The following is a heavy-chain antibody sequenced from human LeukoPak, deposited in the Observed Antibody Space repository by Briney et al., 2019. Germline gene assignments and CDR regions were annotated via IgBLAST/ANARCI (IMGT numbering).Heavy chain of an antibody. V-gene: IGHV1-2*02. Sequence: ASVKVSCKASGYTFTDYYIHWVRQAPGQGLEWMGWISPNTGGATYAQKFQGRVTMTRDTSISTAYMELSRLRSDDADLYYCARDRDSSYWGQGTLVTVSS. CDR1: GYTFTDYY. D-gene: IGHD3-22*01. J-gene: IGHJ4*02. CDR3: ARDRDSSY. CDR2: ISPNTGGA.